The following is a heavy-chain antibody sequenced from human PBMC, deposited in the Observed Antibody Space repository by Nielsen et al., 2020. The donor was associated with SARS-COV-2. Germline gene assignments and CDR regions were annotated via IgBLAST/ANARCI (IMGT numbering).Heavy chain of an antibody. V-gene: IGHV1-58*01. CDR2: IVVGSGLT. Sequence: SVKVSCKTSVISFSNSAVQRVRQARGQRLEWIGWIVVGSGLTAYAQRFQERVTITWDASTGTSHLDVTSLTYDDTAVYYCASPGQRLGPFRDVFDIWGQGTHVSVAS. D-gene: IGHD3-9*01. CDR1: VISFSNSA. J-gene: IGHJ3*02. CDR3: ASPGQRLGPFRDVFDI.